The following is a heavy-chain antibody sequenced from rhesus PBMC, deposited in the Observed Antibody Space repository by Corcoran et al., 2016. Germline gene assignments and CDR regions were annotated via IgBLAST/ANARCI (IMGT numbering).Heavy chain of an antibody. CDR1: GFTFRDAS. CDR3: TRRPYRNYDEGYY. Sequence: EVQLVESGGGLVQPGGSLRLSCAASGFTFRDASMEWVRQINPKGGTTVLMKSGKCRFNRARDNAKNTLYLQINSLKREDTAVDYWTRRPYRNYDEGYYWGQGVLVTVSS. D-gene: IGHD4-23*01. V-gene: IGHV3-10*01. J-gene: IGHJ4*01. CDR2: INPKGGTT.